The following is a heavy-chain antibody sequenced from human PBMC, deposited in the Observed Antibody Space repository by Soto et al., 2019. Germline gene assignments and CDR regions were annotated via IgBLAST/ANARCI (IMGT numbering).Heavy chain of an antibody. CDR3: ARDFPTRASSGWYGEAPVDYGMDV. J-gene: IGHJ6*02. Sequence: EVQLVESGGGLVQPGGSLRLSCAASGFTFSSYWMHWVRQAPGKGRVWVSRINSDGSSTSYADSVKGRFTISRDNAKNTLYLQMSSLRAADTAVYYCARDFPTRASSGWYGEAPVDYGMDVWGQGTTVTVAS. V-gene: IGHV3-74*01. CDR1: GFTFSSYW. CDR2: INSDGSST. D-gene: IGHD6-19*01.